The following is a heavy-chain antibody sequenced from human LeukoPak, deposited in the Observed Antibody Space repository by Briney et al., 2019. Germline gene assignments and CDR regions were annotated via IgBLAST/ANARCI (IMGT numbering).Heavy chain of an antibody. CDR2: IYNDGRT. J-gene: IGHJ3*02. Sequence: QPGGSLRLSCAASGFTVSSNYMSWVRQAPGKGLEWVSVIYNDGRTYYADSVKGRFTISRDNSKNTLYLQMNSLRAEDTAVYYCARDHWGEMATIRSGAFDIWGQGTMVTVSS. CDR3: ARDHWGEMATIRSGAFDI. D-gene: IGHD5-24*01. CDR1: GFTVSSNY. V-gene: IGHV3-66*01.